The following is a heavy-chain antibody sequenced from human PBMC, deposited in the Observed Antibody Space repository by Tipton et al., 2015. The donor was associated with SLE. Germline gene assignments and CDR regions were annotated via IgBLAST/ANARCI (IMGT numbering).Heavy chain of an antibody. V-gene: IGHV4-59*07. Sequence: TLSLTCTVSGGSISSYHWSWIRQPPGKGLEWIGYIYYSGSTNYNPSLKSRVTISVDTSKNQFSLKLNSVTAADTAVYYCARTPGGVQGQIGWYFDLWGRGTLVTVSS. D-gene: IGHD3-10*02. CDR3: ARTPGGVQGQIGWYFDL. CDR2: IYYSGST. J-gene: IGHJ2*01. CDR1: GGSISSYH.